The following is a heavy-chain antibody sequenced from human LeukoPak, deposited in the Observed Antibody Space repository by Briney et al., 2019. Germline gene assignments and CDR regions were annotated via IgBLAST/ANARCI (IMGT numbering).Heavy chain of an antibody. V-gene: IGHV3-21*01. D-gene: IGHD3-22*01. CDR1: GFTFNNFN. Sequence: GGSLRLSCAASGFTFNNFNMNWVRQAPGKGLEWVSSISSSSTYIYYADSVKGRFTISRDNSKNTLYLQMNSLRAEDTAVYYCARDGPYDSSGYYYRRDLDYWGQGTLVTVSS. CDR3: ARDGPYDSSGYYYRRDLDY. CDR2: ISSSSTYI. J-gene: IGHJ4*02.